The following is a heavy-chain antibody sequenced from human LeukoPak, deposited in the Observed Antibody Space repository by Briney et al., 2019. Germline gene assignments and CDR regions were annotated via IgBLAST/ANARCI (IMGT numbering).Heavy chain of an antibody. Sequence: SETLSLTCTVSGGSISSYYWSWIRQPPGKGLEWIGYIYYTGSTNYNPSLKSRLTMSVDTSKNQFSLKLSSVTAADTAVYYCARVGSYSFDYWGQGTLVTVSA. J-gene: IGHJ4*02. V-gene: IGHV4-59*01. CDR3: ARVGSYSFDY. D-gene: IGHD6-13*01. CDR2: IYYTGST. CDR1: GGSISSYY.